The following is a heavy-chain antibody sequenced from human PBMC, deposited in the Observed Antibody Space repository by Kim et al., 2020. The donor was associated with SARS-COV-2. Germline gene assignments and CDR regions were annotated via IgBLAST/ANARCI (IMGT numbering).Heavy chain of an antibody. V-gene: IGHV4-4*07. J-gene: IGHJ6*02. CDR3: ARDSSENYYYYGMDV. D-gene: IGHD3-3*01. Sequence: PSLKSRVTMSVDTSKNQFSLKLSSVTAADTAVYYCARDSSENYYYYGMDVWGQGTTVTVSS.